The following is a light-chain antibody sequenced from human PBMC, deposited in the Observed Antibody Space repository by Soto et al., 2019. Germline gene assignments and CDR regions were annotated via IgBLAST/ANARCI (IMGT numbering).Light chain of an antibody. Sequence: EIVLTQSPGTLSLSAGERASLFFRASQSVSNNYLAWYQQKPGKAPRLLIYGASNRATGIPDRLSGSGSGTDFTLTISRLEPEDFAVYYCQQYGSSGTFGQGTKVDI. V-gene: IGKV3-20*01. CDR1: QSVSNNY. CDR3: QQYGSSGT. J-gene: IGKJ1*01. CDR2: GAS.